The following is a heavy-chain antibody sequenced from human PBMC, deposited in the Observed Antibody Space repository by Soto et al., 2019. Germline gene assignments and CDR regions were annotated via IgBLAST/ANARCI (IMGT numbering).Heavy chain of an antibody. Sequence: ASVQVSCKESGYAFTSYYMHWVRQAPGQGLEWMGIINPSGGSTSYAQKFQGRVTMTRDTSTSTVYMELSSLRSEDTAVYYCARDSGERGHSSSWYYYWGQGTLVT. J-gene: IGHJ4*02. CDR3: ARDSGERGHSSSWYYY. V-gene: IGHV1-46*01. CDR2: INPSGGST. CDR1: GYAFTSYY. D-gene: IGHD6-13*01.